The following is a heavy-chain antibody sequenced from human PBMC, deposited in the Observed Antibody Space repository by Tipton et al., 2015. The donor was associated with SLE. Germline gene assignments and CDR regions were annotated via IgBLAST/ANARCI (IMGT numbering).Heavy chain of an antibody. CDR3: AREETNYYGSGSYYIARGMDV. D-gene: IGHD3-10*01. CDR1: GFTFSSYD. CDR2: ISSSDTTI. Sequence: SLRLSCAASGFTFSSYDIIWVRQAPGKGLEWVSYISSSDTTIHFADSVKGRFTISRDNVKNSVYLQMNSLRAEDTAVYYCAREETNYYGSGSYYIARGMDVGGQGTTVTVSS. V-gene: IGHV3-48*03. J-gene: IGHJ6*02.